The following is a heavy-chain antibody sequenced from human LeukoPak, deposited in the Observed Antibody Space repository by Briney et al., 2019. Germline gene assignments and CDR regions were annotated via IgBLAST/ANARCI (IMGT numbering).Heavy chain of an antibody. CDR1: GGSISNYY. V-gene: IGHV4-34*01. CDR3: ARVGVVVAATWQAPHNWFDP. J-gene: IGHJ5*02. Sequence: SETLSLTCTVSGGSISNYYWSWIRQPPGKGLEWIGEINHSGSTNYNPSLKSRVTISVDTSKNQFSLKLSSVTAADTAVYYCARVGVVVAATWQAPHNWFDPWGQGTLVTVSS. D-gene: IGHD2-15*01. CDR2: INHSGST.